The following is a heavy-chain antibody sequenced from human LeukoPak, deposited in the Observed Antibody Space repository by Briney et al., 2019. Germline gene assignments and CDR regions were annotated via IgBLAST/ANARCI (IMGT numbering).Heavy chain of an antibody. CDR3: ASNPPAAESY. Sequence: GGSLRLSCAASGFTFSSYSMNWVRQAPGKGLEWVSSISSSSSYIYYADSVKGRFTIPRDNAKNSLYLQMNSLRAEDTAVYYCASNPPAAESYWGQGTLVTVSS. D-gene: IGHD6-13*01. V-gene: IGHV3-21*01. J-gene: IGHJ4*02. CDR1: GFTFSSYS. CDR2: ISSSSSYI.